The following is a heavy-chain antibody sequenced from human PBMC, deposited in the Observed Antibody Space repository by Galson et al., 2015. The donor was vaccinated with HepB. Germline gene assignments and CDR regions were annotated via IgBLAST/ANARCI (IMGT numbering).Heavy chain of an antibody. CDR2: ISGSGGST. CDR3: ASRRLQLIN. CDR1: GFTFSSYA. Sequence: SLRLSCAGSGFTFSSYAMGWVRQAPGKGLEWVSAISGSGGSTYYADSVKGRFTISRDNSKNTLYLQMNSLRAEDTALYYCASRRLQLINWGQGTLVTVSS. V-gene: IGHV3-23*01. D-gene: IGHD5-18*01. J-gene: IGHJ4*02.